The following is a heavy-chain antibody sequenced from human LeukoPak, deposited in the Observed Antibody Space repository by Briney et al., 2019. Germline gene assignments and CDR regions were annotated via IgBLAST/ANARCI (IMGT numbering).Heavy chain of an antibody. CDR3: ALTGDLIRAFDY. J-gene: IGHJ4*02. Sequence: ASVKVSCKASGYTFTGYYMHWARQATGQGLEWMGWMNPNSGNTGYAQKFQGRVTMTRNTSISTAYMELSSLRSEDTAVYYCALTGDLIRAFDYWGQGTLVTVSS. CDR2: MNPNSGNT. D-gene: IGHD7-27*01. V-gene: IGHV1-8*02. CDR1: GYTFTGYY.